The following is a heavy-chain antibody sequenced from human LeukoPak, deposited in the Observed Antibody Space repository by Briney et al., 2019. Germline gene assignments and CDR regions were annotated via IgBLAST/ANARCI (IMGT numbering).Heavy chain of an antibody. CDR2: INPSGGST. V-gene: IGHV1-46*01. Sequence: ASVKVSCKASGYTFTSYYMHWVRQAPGQGLEWMGIINPSGGSTSYAQKFQGRVTMTRDTSTSTVYMELSSLRSEDTAVYYCERGYIVVVPAAILSRLRFDPWGQGTLVTVSS. J-gene: IGHJ5*02. D-gene: IGHD2-2*01. CDR1: GYTFTSYY. CDR3: ERGYIVVVPAAILSRLRFDP.